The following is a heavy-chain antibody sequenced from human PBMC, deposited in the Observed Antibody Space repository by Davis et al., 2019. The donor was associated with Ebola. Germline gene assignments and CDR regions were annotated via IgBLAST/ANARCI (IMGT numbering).Heavy chain of an antibody. CDR3: ASRRGYSDSAAFDI. V-gene: IGHV4-61*01. D-gene: IGHD3-22*01. CDR2: IYYTGIT. J-gene: IGHJ3*02. CDR1: GGSVSSDSYF. Sequence: PGGSLRLSCTVSGGSVSSDSYFWTWIRQPQGRTLEWIGYIYYTGITNYNPSLKSRVTISLDTSKKQFSLKLSSVTAADTAVYYCASRRGYSDSAAFDIWGQGTMVTVSS.